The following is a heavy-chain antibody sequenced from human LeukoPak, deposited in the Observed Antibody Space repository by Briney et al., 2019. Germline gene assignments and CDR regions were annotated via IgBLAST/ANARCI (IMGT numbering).Heavy chain of an antibody. CDR3: ARADGPITIFGVDPIPFDY. J-gene: IGHJ4*02. D-gene: IGHD3-3*01. V-gene: IGHV1-2*02. Sequence: GASVKVSCKASGYTFTDYYMHWVRQAPGQGLEWMGWVNPNSGGTNYAQKFQGRVTMTRDTSISTAYMELSRLRSDDTAVYYCARADGPITIFGVDPIPFDYWGQGTLVTVSS. CDR1: GYTFTDYY. CDR2: VNPNSGGT.